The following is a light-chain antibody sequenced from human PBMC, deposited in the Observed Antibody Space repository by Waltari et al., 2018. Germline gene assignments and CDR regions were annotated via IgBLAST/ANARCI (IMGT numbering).Light chain of an antibody. J-gene: IGKJ2*01. Sequence: DVVLTQPLLSLPVTLGQVASLSCNSRQSLVHSDGNTNLNWFQQRPGQSPRRLIYRVSNRDSGVPDRVSGSGSGTDFTLKINKVEAEDVGVYYCMQGTHWPYTFGQGTKLDIK. CDR1: QSLVHSDGNTN. CDR2: RVS. CDR3: MQGTHWPYT. V-gene: IGKV2-30*02.